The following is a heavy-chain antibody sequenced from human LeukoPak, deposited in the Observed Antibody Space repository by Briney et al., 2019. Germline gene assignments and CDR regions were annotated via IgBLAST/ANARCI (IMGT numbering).Heavy chain of an antibody. J-gene: IGHJ5*02. CDR3: ARGGCSSTSCYWFDP. V-gene: IGHV4-31*03. Sequence: PSQTLSLTCTVSGGSISSGGYYWSWIRQHPGKGLEWIGYIYYSGSTYYNPSLKSRVTIPVDTSKNQFSLKLSSVTAADTAVYYCARGGCSSTSCYWFDPWGQGTLVTVSS. CDR1: GGSISSGGYY. CDR2: IYYSGST. D-gene: IGHD2-2*01.